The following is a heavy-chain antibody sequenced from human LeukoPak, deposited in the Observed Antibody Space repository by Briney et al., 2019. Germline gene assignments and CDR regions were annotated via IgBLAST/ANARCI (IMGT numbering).Heavy chain of an antibody. V-gene: IGHV3-7*03. Sequence: GGSLRLSCAASGFSFSTYWMSWVRQAPGKGLEWVANIKPDGSDKYYVDSVRGRFTISKDNAKSSLYLQMNSLRAEDTALYFCAKVTPPHLAGVSASMPLYYYCYMDVWGNGTTVTVSS. CDR2: IKPDGSDK. J-gene: IGHJ6*03. CDR1: GFSFSTYW. D-gene: IGHD2-2*01. CDR3: AKVTPPHLAGVSASMPLYYYCYMDV.